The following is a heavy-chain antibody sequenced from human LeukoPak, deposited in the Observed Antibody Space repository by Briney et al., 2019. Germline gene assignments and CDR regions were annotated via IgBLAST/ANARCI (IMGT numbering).Heavy chain of an antibody. Sequence: PGGSLRLSCAASGFTFSSYGMHWVRQAPGKGLEWVAVISYDGSNKYYADSVKGRFTISRDNSKNTLYLQMNSLRAEDTAVYYCARPYFDWPYHPPGVWGQGTLVTVSS. V-gene: IGHV3-30*03. J-gene: IGHJ4*02. D-gene: IGHD3-9*01. CDR1: GFTFSSYG. CDR3: ARPYFDWPYHPPGV. CDR2: ISYDGSNK.